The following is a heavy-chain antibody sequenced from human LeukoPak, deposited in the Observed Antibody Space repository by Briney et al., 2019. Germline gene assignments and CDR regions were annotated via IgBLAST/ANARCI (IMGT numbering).Heavy chain of an antibody. J-gene: IGHJ5*02. CDR2: INPNSGGT. Sequence: ASVKVSCKTSGYTFTGYYMYWVRQAPGQGLEWMGWINPNSGGTNYAQKFQGRVTMTRDTSISTVYMELSSLRSDDTAVYFCARRVVPTAFSWFDPWGQGTLVTVSS. V-gene: IGHV1-2*02. D-gene: IGHD2-2*01. CDR1: GYTFTGYY. CDR3: ARRVVPTAFSWFDP.